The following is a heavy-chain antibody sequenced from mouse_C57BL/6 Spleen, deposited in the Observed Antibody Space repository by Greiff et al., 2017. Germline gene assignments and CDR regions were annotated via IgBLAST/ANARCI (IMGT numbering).Heavy chain of an antibody. J-gene: IGHJ2*01. Sequence: VQLQQSGPELVKPGASVKISCKASGYTFTDYYINWVKQRPGQGLEWIGWIFPGSGSTYYNEKFKGKATLTVDKSSSTAYMLLSSLTTEDSAVYFCARGGYYGSSSYYFDYWGQGTTLTVSS. CDR1: GYTFTDYY. CDR3: ARGGYYGSSSYYFDY. D-gene: IGHD1-1*01. CDR2: IFPGSGST. V-gene: IGHV1-75*01.